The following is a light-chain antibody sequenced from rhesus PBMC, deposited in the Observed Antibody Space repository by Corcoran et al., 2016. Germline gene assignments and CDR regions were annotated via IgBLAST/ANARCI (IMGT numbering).Light chain of an antibody. J-gene: IGKJ1*01. V-gene: IGKV1-44*02. CDR1: QTISSY. Sequence: DIQMTQSPSSLSASVGDRVTITCRASQTISSYLAWYQQKPGKVPKLLIYAASSLESGVPSRFSGSGSGTEFNITISSLQPEDFATYYCQQHNSHPPTFGQGTKVEIK. CDR3: QQHNSHPPT. CDR2: AAS.